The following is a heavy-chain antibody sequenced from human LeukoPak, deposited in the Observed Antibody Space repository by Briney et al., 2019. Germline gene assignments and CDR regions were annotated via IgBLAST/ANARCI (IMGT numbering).Heavy chain of an antibody. CDR2: ISTETQSP. CDR1: GYTSPFYG. Sequence: ASVKVSCKVSGYTSPFYGITWVRQAPGQGLEWMGWISTETQSPNYAQKLQGRLTITTDKATSTAYMELTSLRYDDTAVYYCARDKQPHDAFDIWGQGTMVTVSS. V-gene: IGHV1-18*01. D-gene: IGHD6-13*01. J-gene: IGHJ3*02. CDR3: ARDKQPHDAFDI.